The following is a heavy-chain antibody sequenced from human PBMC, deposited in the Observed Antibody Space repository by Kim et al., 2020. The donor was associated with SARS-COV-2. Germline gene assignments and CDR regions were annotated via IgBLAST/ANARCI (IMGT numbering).Heavy chain of an antibody. CDR1: GGSFSGYY. Sequence: SETLSLTCAVYGGSFSGYYWSWIRQPPGKGLEWIGEINHSGSTNYNPSLKSRVTISVDTSKNQFSLKLSSVTAADTAVYYCASSVGSGSYQRAYWGQGTLVTVSS. CDR2: INHSGST. CDR3: ASSVGSGSYQRAY. D-gene: IGHD3-10*01. J-gene: IGHJ4*02. V-gene: IGHV4-34*01.